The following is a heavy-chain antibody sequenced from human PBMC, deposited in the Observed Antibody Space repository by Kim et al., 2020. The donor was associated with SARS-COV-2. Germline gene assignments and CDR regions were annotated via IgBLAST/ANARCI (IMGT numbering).Heavy chain of an antibody. Sequence: SETLSLTCTVSGGSISSSSYYWGWIRQPPGKGLEWIGSIYYSGSTYYNPSLKSRVTISVDTSKNQFSLKLSSVTAADTAVYYCARGDIVVVVAATPGDAFDIWGQGTMVTVSS. CDR3: ARGDIVVVVAATPGDAFDI. CDR1: GGSISSSSYY. D-gene: IGHD2-15*01. J-gene: IGHJ3*02. CDR2: IYYSGST. V-gene: IGHV4-39*07.